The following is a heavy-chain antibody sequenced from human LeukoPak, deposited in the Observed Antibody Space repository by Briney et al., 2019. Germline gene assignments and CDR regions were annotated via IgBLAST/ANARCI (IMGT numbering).Heavy chain of an antibody. V-gene: IGHV1-2*02. CDR3: ARRVAAGTADY. D-gene: IGHD6-13*01. Sequence: ASVKVSCKASGYTFSSYPITWVRQAPGQGLEWMGWINPNSGGTNYAQKFQGRVTMTRDTSISTAYMELSRLRSDDTAVYYCARRVAAGTADYWGQGTLVTVSS. CDR2: INPNSGGT. CDR1: GYTFSSYP. J-gene: IGHJ4*02.